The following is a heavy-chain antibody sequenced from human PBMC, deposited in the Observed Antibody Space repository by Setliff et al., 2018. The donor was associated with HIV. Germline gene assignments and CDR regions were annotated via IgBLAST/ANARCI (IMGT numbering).Heavy chain of an antibody. V-gene: IGHV3-66*02. D-gene: IGHD1-1*01. Sequence: PGGSLRLSCAASGFTVSGSYMSWVRQAPGKGLEWVSTIYSDGSTYHADSVKGRFTLSRDNSKNTLYLQMNSLTPEDTAVYYCAKPRPYNSALENWGQRTLVTVSS. CDR3: AKPRPYNSALEN. CDR2: IYSDGST. CDR1: GFTVSGSY. J-gene: IGHJ4*02.